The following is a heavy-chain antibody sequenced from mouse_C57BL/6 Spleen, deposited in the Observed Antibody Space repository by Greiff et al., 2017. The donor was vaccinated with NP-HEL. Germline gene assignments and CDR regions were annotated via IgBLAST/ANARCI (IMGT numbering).Heavy chain of an antibody. J-gene: IGHJ4*01. CDR2: ISSGGDYI. CDR3: TRKAYALYYAMDY. Sequence: EVKVVESGEGLVKPGGSLKLSCAASGFTFSSYAMSWVRQTPEKRLEWVAYISSGGDYIYYADTVKGRFTISRDNARNTLYLQMSSLKSEDTAMYYCTRKAYALYYAMDYWGQGTSVTVSS. V-gene: IGHV5-9-1*02. D-gene: IGHD6-5*01. CDR1: GFTFSSYA.